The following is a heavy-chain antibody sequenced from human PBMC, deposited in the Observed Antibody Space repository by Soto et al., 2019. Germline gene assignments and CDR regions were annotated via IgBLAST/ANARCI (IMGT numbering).Heavy chain of an antibody. CDR3: AKIANSGSGSLHRDR. J-gene: IGHJ4*02. CDR1: GFTFSSYS. CDR2: FRTGGDDATT. D-gene: IGHD3-10*01. Sequence: GGSPRLSCSASGFTFSSYSMSGVRQAPGKGLEWVSGFRTGGDDATTYYADSVKGRFTISRDNSKNMLFLQMNSLRAEDTAIYYCAKIANSGSGSLHRDRWGQGTPVTVSS. V-gene: IGHV3-23*01.